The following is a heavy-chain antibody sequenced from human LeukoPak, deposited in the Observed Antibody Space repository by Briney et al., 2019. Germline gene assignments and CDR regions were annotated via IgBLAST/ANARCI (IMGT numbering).Heavy chain of an antibody. CDR1: VFTSSSYE. D-gene: IGHD1-26*01. J-gene: IGHJ4*02. CDR3: ARDRAGVGATTLDY. CDR2: ISSSGSNV. Sequence: GGSLRLSCAASVFTSSSYEMNWVRQAPGKGLEWISYISSSGSNVYYADSVKGRFTLSRDNAKNSLYLQMNTLRAEDTAVYYCARDRAGVGATTLDYWGQGSLVTVSS. V-gene: IGHV3-48*03.